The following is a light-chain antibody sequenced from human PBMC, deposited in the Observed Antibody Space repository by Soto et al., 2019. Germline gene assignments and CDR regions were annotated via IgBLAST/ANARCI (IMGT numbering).Light chain of an antibody. CDR1: QSITSW. CDR2: DAS. J-gene: IGKJ3*01. CDR3: QQYNGYS. V-gene: IGKV1-5*01. Sequence: DIPMTQSPSTLSASVGDRVTITCRTSQSITSWLAWYQQKPGKAPKLLIYDASSLQSGVPSRFSGSGSETEFTLTISSLQPDDFATYYCQQYNGYSFGPGTTVDIK.